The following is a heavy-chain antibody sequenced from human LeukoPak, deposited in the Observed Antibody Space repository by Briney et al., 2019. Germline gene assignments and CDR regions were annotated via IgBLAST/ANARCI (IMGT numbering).Heavy chain of an antibody. V-gene: IGHV3-23*01. D-gene: IGHD3-3*01. CDR1: GFTFSNYA. CDR2: ISGSGGST. CDR3: AKGRTVLRCFKVLY. J-gene: IGHJ4*02. Sequence: GGSLRLSCAASGFTFSNYAMSWVRQAPGKGLEWVSAISGSGGSTYYADSVKGRFTISRDNSKNTLYLQMNSLRAEDTAVYYCAKGRTVLRCFKVLYWGQGTLVTVSS.